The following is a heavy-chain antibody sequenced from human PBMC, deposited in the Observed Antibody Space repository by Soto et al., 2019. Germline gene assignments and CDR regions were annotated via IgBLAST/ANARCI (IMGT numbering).Heavy chain of an antibody. J-gene: IGHJ4*02. CDR2: ISPYNDNT. D-gene: IGHD6-13*01. CDR3: ARDRQSSY. CDR1: GYTFTSYD. Sequence: ASVKVSCKASGYTFTSYDITWVRQAPGQGLEWMGWISPYNDNTIYAQNRQGRVTMTTDTSTSTAYMEVRSVRSADTAVYYCARDRQSSYWGQGTLVTVSS. V-gene: IGHV1-18*01.